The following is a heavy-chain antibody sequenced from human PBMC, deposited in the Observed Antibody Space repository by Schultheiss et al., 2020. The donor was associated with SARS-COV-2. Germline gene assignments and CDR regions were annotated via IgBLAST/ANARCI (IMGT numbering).Heavy chain of an antibody. J-gene: IGHJ4*02. V-gene: IGHV4-4*02. CDR3: ARTSYGDSTFDY. CDR2: IYHSGST. Sequence: SETLSLTCAVSGGSISSNNWWSWVRQPPGKGLEWIGDIYHSGSTNYNPSLKSRVTISVDTSKNQFSLKLSSVTAADTAVYYCARTSYGDSTFDYWGQGTLVTVSS. CDR1: GGSISSNNW. D-gene: IGHD4-17*01.